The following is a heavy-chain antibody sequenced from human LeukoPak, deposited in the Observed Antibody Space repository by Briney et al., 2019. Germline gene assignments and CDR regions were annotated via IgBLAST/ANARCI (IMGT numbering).Heavy chain of an antibody. CDR3: AREETTVTPGDY. V-gene: IGHV3-66*01. J-gene: IGHJ4*02. CDR1: GFTVSSNY. D-gene: IGHD4-17*01. Sequence: GGSLRLSCAASGFTVSSNYMSWVRQAPGKGLEWVSVIYSGGGTYYADSVKGRFTISRDKSKNTLFLQMNSLRAEDTAVYYCAREETTVTPGDYWGQGTLVTVSS. CDR2: IYSGGGT.